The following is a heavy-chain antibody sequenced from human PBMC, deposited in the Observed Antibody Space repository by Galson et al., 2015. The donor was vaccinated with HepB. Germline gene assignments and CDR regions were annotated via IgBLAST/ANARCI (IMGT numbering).Heavy chain of an antibody. CDR3: ARGTRREYQLLSDYYYIDV. V-gene: IGHV3-30-3*01. CDR2: ISYDGNYK. D-gene: IGHD2-2*01. CDR1: GFSFSTSV. J-gene: IGHJ6*03. Sequence: SLRLSCAASGFSFSTSVMHWVRQAPGKGLEWVAVISYDGNYKYYADSVRGRFTISRDNSKNTLYLHMNSLRAGDTAVYYCARGTRREYQLLSDYYYIDVWGKGTTVTVSS.